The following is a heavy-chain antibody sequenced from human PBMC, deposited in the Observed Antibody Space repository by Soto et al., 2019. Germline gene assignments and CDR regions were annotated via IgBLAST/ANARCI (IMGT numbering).Heavy chain of an antibody. CDR2: IYYSGST. CDR3: ARAKCSGGSCYSGYYYYYMDV. V-gene: IGHV4-59*01. J-gene: IGHJ6*03. CDR1: GGSISSYY. Sequence: PSETLSLTCTVSGGSISSYYWSWIRQPPGKGLEWIGYIYYSGSTNYNPSLKSRVTISVDTSKNQFSLKLSSVTAADTAVYYCARAKCSGGSCYSGYYYYYMDVWGKGTTVTVSS. D-gene: IGHD2-15*01.